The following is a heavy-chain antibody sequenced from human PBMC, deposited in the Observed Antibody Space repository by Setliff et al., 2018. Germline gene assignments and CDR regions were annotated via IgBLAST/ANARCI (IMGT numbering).Heavy chain of an antibody. D-gene: IGHD4-4*01. CDR1: GGSFSGYH. V-gene: IGHV4-34*01. CDR2: INHSGST. CDR3: ASLGMTTMMDWYFDL. Sequence: SETLSLTCAVYGGSFSGYHWSWIRQPPGEGLEWIGEINHSGSTNYNPSLKSRVTISIDTSKNQFSLKLSSVTAADTAVYYCASLGMTTMMDWYFDLWGRGTLVTVSS. J-gene: IGHJ2*01.